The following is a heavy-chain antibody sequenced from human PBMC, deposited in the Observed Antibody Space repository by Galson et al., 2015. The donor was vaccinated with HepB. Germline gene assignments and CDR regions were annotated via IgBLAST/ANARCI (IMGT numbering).Heavy chain of an antibody. V-gene: IGHV5-10-1*01. CDR3: ARHQSVWSSSGYYPDF. J-gene: IGHJ4*02. CDR2: IDPSDSYT. CDR1: GYTFSNYW. Sequence: QSGAEVKKPGESLRISCKGSGYTFSNYWISWVRQMPGKGLEWMGRIDPSDSYTYYNPSFRGHVTISTDESISTAYLQWSSLKASDTAIYYCARHQSVWSSSGYYPDFWGQGTLVTVSS. D-gene: IGHD3-22*01.